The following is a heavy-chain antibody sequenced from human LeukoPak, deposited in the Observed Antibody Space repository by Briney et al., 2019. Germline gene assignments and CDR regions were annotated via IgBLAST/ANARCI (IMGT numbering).Heavy chain of an antibody. CDR2: IYDSGST. CDR3: ACLTTADAFDI. Sequence: SETLSLTCTVSGGSINSYYWSWLRQPPGKGLEWMGYIYDSGSTNYNPSLKSRVTISVDTSKNQFSLKLSSVTAADTAVYYCACLTTADAFDIWGQGTMVTVSS. D-gene: IGHD3-22*01. V-gene: IGHV4-59*01. J-gene: IGHJ3*02. CDR1: GGSINSYY.